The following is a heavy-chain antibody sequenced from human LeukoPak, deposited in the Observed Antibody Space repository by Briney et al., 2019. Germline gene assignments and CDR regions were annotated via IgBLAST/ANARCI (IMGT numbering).Heavy chain of an antibody. CDR1: GFTFRSYD. D-gene: IGHD6-19*01. CDR2: VGISGDT. V-gene: IGHV3-13*01. J-gene: IGHJ4*02. CDR3: AKPLAPGYSSGWANFDY. Sequence: GGSLRLSCAASGFTFRSYDMHWVRQVTGKGLEWVSAVGISGDTYYAGSVKGRFTISRDNSENTLYLQMNSLRAEDTAVYYCAKPLAPGYSSGWANFDYWGQGTLVTVSS.